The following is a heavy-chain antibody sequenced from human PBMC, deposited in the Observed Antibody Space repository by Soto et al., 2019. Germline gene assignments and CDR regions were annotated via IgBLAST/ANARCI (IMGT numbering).Heavy chain of an antibody. CDR3: VRDINSFDP. V-gene: IGHV6-1*01. CDR2: TYYRSEWYN. Sequence: SQTLSLTCAISVDSISSTTAAWNWIRQSPSRGLEWLGRTYYRSEWYNDYAEAVKSRITISPDTSKNHFSLQLNSVTPEDSAVYYCVRDINSFDPWGQGTLVTVSS. CDR1: VDSISSTTAA. J-gene: IGHJ5*02.